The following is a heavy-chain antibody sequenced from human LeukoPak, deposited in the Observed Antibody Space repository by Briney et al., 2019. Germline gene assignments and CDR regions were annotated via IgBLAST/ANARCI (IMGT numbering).Heavy chain of an antibody. J-gene: IGHJ6*03. CDR3: AFGAGGSNMDV. V-gene: IGHV3-43*02. CDR2: ISGDGGST. D-gene: IGHD3-10*01. CDR1: GFTFDDYA. Sequence: GGSLRLSCAASGFTFDDYAMHWVRQAPGEGLEWVSLISGDGGSTYYADSVKGRFTISRDNSKNSLYLQMNSLRTEDTALYYCAFGAGGSNMDVWGKGTTVTVSS.